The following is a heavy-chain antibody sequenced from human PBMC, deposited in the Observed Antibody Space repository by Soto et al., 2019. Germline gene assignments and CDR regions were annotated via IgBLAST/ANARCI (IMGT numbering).Heavy chain of an antibody. CDR1: GYTLTELS. V-gene: IGHV1-24*01. J-gene: IGHJ5*02. Sequence: ASVKVSCKVSGYTLTELSMHWVRQAPGKGLEWMGGFDPEDGETIYAQKFQGRVTMTEDTSTDTAYMELSSLRSEDTAVYYCATVFCSGLSCYSWFDPWGQGTLVTVSS. CDR3: ATVFCSGLSCYSWFDP. D-gene: IGHD2-15*01. CDR2: FDPEDGET.